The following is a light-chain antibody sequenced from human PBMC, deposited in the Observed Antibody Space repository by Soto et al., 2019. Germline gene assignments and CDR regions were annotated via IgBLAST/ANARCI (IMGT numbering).Light chain of an antibody. V-gene: IGLV2-14*01. CDR2: DVS. CDR3: SPYTSSSTQV. CDR1: SSDVGGYNY. J-gene: IGLJ1*01. Sequence: QSVLTQPASVSGSPGQSITISCTGTSSDVGGYNYVSWYQQHPGKAPKLMIYDVSNRPSGVSNRFSGSKSGNTASLTISGLQAEDEADYYCSPYTSSSTQVFGNGTKVXXL.